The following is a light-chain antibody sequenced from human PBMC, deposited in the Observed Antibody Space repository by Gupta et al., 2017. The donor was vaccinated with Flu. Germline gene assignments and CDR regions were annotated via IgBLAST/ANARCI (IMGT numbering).Light chain of an antibody. Sequence: EIVLTQSPATLSLSPGERATLSCRASQSVSSYLAWYQQKPGQAPRLLIYDASNRATGIPARFSGSGSGTDFTLTISIREPEDFAVYYCQQRSNWPVTFGPGTNVDIK. V-gene: IGKV3-11*01. CDR3: QQRSNWPVT. CDR1: QSVSSY. J-gene: IGKJ3*01. CDR2: DAS.